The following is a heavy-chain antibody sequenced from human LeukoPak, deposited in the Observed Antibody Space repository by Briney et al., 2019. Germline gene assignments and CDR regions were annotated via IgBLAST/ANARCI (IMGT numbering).Heavy chain of an antibody. CDR3: ARDQDYGDYT. CDR1: GGTFSSYA. V-gene: IGHV1-69*13. Sequence: GASVKVSCKASGGTFSSYAISWVRQAPGQGLEWMGGIIPIFGTANYAQKFQGRVTITAHESTSTAYMELSSLRSEDTAVYYCARDQDYGDYTWGQGTLVTVSS. CDR2: IIPIFGTA. J-gene: IGHJ4*02. D-gene: IGHD4-17*01.